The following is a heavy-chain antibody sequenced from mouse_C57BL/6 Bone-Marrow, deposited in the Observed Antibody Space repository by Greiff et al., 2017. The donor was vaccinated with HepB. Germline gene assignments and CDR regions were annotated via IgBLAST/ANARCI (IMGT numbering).Heavy chain of an antibody. CDR2: IYPRSGNT. Sequence: VMLVESGAELARPGASVKLSCKASGYTFTSYGISWVKQRTGQGLEWIGEIYPRSGNTYYNEKFKGKATLTADKSSSTAYMELRSLTSEDSAVYFCARGSYYGSSHPWYFDVWGTGTTVTVSS. CDR3: ARGSYYGSSHPWYFDV. D-gene: IGHD1-1*01. V-gene: IGHV1-81*01. CDR1: GYTFTSYG. J-gene: IGHJ1*03.